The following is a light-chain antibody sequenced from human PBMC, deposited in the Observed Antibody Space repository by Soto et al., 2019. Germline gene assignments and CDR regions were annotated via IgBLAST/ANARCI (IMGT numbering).Light chain of an antibody. V-gene: IGLV2-14*01. CDR3: SSYTSSSTLLYV. J-gene: IGLJ1*01. Sequence: QSALTQPASVPGSPGQSITISCTGTSSDVGGYNYVSWYQQHPGKAPKLMIYEVSNRPSGVSNRFSGSKSGNTASLTISGLQAEDEADYYCSSYTSSSTLLYVFGTGTKLTVL. CDR2: EVS. CDR1: SSDVGGYNY.